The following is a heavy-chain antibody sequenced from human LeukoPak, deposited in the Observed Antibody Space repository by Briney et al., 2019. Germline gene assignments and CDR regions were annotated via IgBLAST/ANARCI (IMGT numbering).Heavy chain of an antibody. Sequence: ASETLSLTCTVSGGSIGSYYWSWMRQPPGKGLEWIGNIYISGSTNYNPSLKSRVTISVDTSKNQLSLKLSAVTAADTAVYYCARHWGDYARFDYWGQGALVTVSS. J-gene: IGHJ4*02. D-gene: IGHD3-16*01. CDR2: IYISGST. CDR3: ARHWGDYARFDY. CDR1: GGSIGSYY. V-gene: IGHV4-4*09.